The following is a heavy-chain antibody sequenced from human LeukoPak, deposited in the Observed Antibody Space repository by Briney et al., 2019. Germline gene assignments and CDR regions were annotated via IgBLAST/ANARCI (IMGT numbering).Heavy chain of an antibody. J-gene: IGHJ6*02. CDR1: GGSFSGYY. CDR3: ARVKGYYYGMDV. Sequence: TSETLSLTCAVYGGSFSGYYWSWIRQPPGKGLEWIGEINHSGSTNYNPSLKSRVTISVDTSKNQFSLKLSSVTAADTAVYYCARVKGYYYGMDVWGQGTTVTVSS. CDR2: INHSGST. V-gene: IGHV4-34*01.